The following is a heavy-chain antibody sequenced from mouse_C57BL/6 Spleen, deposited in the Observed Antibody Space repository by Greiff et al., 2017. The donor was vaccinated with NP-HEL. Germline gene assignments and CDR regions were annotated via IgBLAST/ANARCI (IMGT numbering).Heavy chain of an antibody. CDR1: GYTFTSYW. CDR2: IYPGNSDT. Sequence: VQLQQSGTVLARPGASVKMSCKTSGYTFTSYWMHWVKQRPGQGLEWIGAIYPGNSDTSYNQKFKGKAKLTAVTSASTAYMELSSLTNEDSAVYYCTRGITTVVGEYYFDYWGQGTTLTVSS. D-gene: IGHD1-1*01. V-gene: IGHV1-5*01. CDR3: TRGITTVVGEYYFDY. J-gene: IGHJ2*01.